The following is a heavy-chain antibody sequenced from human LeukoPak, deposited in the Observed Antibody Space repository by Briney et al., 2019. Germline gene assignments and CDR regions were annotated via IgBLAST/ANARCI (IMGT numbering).Heavy chain of an antibody. CDR1: GGSISSGGYY. D-gene: IGHD5-18*01. CDR2: IYHSGST. CDR3: ARGRYSYGYFGY. Sequence: SQTLSLTCTVSGGSISSGGYYWSWIRQPPGKGLEWIGYIYHSGSTYYNPSLKSRVTISVDRSKNQFSLKLNSVTAADTAVYYCARGRYSYGYFGYWGQGTLVTVSS. J-gene: IGHJ4*02. V-gene: IGHV4-30-2*01.